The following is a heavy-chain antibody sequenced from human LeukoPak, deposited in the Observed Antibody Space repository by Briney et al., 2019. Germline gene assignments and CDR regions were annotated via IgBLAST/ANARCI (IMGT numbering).Heavy chain of an antibody. CDR3: ARETGYDFWSGSFPMS. J-gene: IGHJ5*02. CDR2: ISYDGSNK. Sequence: GGSLRLSCAASGFTFSSYAMHWVRQAPGKGLEWVAVISYDGSNKYYADSVKGRFTISRDNSKNTLYLQMNSLRAEDTAVYYCARETGYDFWSGSFPMSWGQGTLVTVSS. D-gene: IGHD3-3*01. V-gene: IGHV3-30*14. CDR1: GFTFSSYA.